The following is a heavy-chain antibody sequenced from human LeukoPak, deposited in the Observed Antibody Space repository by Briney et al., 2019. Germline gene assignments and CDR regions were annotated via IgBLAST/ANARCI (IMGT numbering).Heavy chain of an antibody. V-gene: IGHV3-23*01. CDR3: AKATGTLGN. CDR1: GFTFSSYA. CDR2: ISNSDGNT. J-gene: IGHJ4*02. Sequence: PGGSLRLSCAASGFTFSSYAMSWVRQAPGKGLEWVSTISNSDGNTYYADSVKGRYTISRDNSKNTLYLQMNSLTAEDTAIYYCAKATGTLGNWGQGTLVTVSS. D-gene: IGHD1-1*01.